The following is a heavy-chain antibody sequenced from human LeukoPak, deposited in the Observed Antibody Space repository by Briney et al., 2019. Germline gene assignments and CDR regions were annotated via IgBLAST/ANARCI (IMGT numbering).Heavy chain of an antibody. CDR2: IYYSGST. Sequence: PSETLSFTCTVSGGSISSGDYYWSWIRQPPGKGLEWIGYIYYSGSTYYNPSLKSRVTISVDTSKNQFSLKLSSVTAADTAVYYCARASITGTTNYWGQGTLVTVSS. CDR3: ARASITGTTNY. CDR1: GGSISSGDYY. J-gene: IGHJ4*02. V-gene: IGHV4-30-4*08. D-gene: IGHD1-7*01.